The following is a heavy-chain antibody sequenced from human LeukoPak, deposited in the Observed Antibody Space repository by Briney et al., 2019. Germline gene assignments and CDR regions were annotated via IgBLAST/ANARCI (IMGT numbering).Heavy chain of an antibody. V-gene: IGHV4-4*07. CDR3: ASRVAAAGTGFDP. D-gene: IGHD6-13*01. Sequence: SETLSLTCTVSGGSISSYYWSWIRQPAGKGLEWIGRIYTSGSTFYNPSLKSRVTISVDTSKNQFSLNLGSVTAADTAVYYCASRVAAAGTGFDPWGQGTLVTVSS. CDR1: GGSISSYY. J-gene: IGHJ5*02. CDR2: IYTSGST.